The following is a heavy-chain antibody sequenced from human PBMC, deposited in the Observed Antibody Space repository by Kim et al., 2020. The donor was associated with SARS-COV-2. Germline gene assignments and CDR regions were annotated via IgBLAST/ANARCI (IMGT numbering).Heavy chain of an antibody. V-gene: IGHV2-26*01. D-gene: IGHD1-20*01. J-gene: IGHJ4*02. CDR3: ARINNWNPYYFDY. Sequence: SGPTLVNPTETLTLTCTVSGFSLSNTRMGVSWIRQPPGKALEWLAYIFWNDEKSLSTSLKSRLTISKDTSKSQVVLTMTNMDPVDTATYYCARINNWNPYYFDYWGQGTLVTVSS. CDR2: IFWNDEK. CDR1: GFSLSNTRMG.